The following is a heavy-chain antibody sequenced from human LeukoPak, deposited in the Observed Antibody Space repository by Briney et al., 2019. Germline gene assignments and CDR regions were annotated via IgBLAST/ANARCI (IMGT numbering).Heavy chain of an antibody. V-gene: IGHV3-66*02. Sequence: TGGSLRLSCAASGFTVSSNYMSWVRQAPGKGLEWVSVIYSGGSTYYADSVKGRFTISRDNSKNTLYLQMNSLRAEDTAVYYCARGYYYDSSGYALWGQGTLVTVSS. CDR2: IYSGGST. CDR3: ARGYYYDSSGYAL. CDR1: GFTVSSNY. D-gene: IGHD3-22*01. J-gene: IGHJ4*02.